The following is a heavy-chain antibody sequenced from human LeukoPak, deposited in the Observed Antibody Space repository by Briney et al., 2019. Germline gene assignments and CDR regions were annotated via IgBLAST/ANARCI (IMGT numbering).Heavy chain of an antibody. CDR1: GGSISSSNW. CDR3: ARGGGLLWFGELSPFDY. CDR2: IYHSGST. Sequence: PSGTLSLTCAVSGGSISSSNWWSWVRQPPGKGLEWIGEIYHSGSTNYNPSLKSRVTISVDKSKNQFSLKLSSVTAADTAVYYCARGGGLLWFGELSPFDYWGQGTLVTVS. D-gene: IGHD3-10*01. V-gene: IGHV4-4*02. J-gene: IGHJ4*02.